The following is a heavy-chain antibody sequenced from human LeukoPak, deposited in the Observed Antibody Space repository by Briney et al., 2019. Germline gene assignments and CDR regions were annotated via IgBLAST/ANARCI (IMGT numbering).Heavy chain of an antibody. CDR1: GASISSYY. D-gene: IGHD4-23*01. Sequence: PSETLSLTCTVSGASISSYYWSRIRQPPGKGLEWIGYVSYSGSTNYNPSLKSRVTISIDTSKNQFSLRLSSVTAADTAVYYCARGSYGGENWGQGTLVTVSS. CDR2: VSYSGST. V-gene: IGHV4-59*01. J-gene: IGHJ4*02. CDR3: ARGSYGGEN.